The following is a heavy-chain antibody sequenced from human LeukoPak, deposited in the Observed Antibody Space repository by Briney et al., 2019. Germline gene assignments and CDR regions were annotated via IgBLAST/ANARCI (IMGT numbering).Heavy chain of an antibody. V-gene: IGHV1-2*06. Sequence: ASVKVSCKASGYTFTGYYMHWVRQAPGQGLEWMGRINPNSGGTNYAQKFQGRVTMTRDTSISTAYMELSRLRSDDTAVYYCARARTGARGYYYFDYWGQGTLVTVSS. D-gene: IGHD3-3*01. CDR2: INPNSGGT. J-gene: IGHJ4*02. CDR1: GYTFTGYY. CDR3: ARARTGARGYYYFDY.